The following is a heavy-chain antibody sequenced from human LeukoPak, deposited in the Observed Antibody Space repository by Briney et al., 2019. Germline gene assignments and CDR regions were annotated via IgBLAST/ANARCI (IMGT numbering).Heavy chain of an antibody. V-gene: IGHV1-69*04. CDR2: IIPIFGIA. CDR3: ASLYSSTAGGPNWFDP. CDR1: GGTFRSYA. Sequence: ASVKVSCKASGGTFRSYAISWVRQAPGQGLGWMGRIIPIFGIANYAQKFQGRVTITADKSTSTAYMELSSLRSEDTAVYYCASLYSSTAGGPNWFDPWGQGTLVTVSS. D-gene: IGHD6-13*01. J-gene: IGHJ5*02.